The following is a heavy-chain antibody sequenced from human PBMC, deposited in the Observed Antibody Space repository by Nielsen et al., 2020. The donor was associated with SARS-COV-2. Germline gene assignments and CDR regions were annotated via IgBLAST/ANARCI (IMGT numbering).Heavy chain of an antibody. CDR1: GYTFTSYG. Sequence: ASVKVSCKASGYTFTSYGISWVRQAPGQGLEWMGWISAYNGNTNYAQKLQGRVTMTTDTSTSTAYMELRSLRSDDTAVYYCARDRFLGDGIWAMTTDYYGMDVWGRGTTVTVSS. D-gene: IGHD4-17*01. V-gene: IGHV1-18*01. CDR2: ISAYNGNT. CDR3: ARDRFLGDGIWAMTTDYYGMDV. J-gene: IGHJ6*02.